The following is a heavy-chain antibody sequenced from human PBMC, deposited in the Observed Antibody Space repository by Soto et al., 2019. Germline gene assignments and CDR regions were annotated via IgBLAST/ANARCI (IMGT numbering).Heavy chain of an antibody. D-gene: IGHD3-16*01. V-gene: IGHV3-23*01. Sequence: EVQLLESGGGLVQPGGSLRVSCAASGFTFSSYAMSWVRQAPGKALEWVSTISDSGDSTYYADSVKGRFTISGDNSKNTLSLQMNNLRAEDTAVYYSARRRGDSFDYWGQGTLVTVSS. J-gene: IGHJ4*02. CDR2: ISDSGDST. CDR1: GFTFSSYA. CDR3: ARRRGDSFDY.